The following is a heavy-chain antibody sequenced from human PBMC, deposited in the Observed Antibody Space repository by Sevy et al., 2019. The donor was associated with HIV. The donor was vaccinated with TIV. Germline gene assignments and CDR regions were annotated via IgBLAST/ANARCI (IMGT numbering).Heavy chain of an antibody. CDR2: IRAYNGNT. Sequence: ASVKVSCKASGYTFTSYGISWVRQAPGQGLEWMGWIRAYNGNTNCAQKLQGRVTMTTDTSTSTAYMELRSLRSDDTAVYYCARDMYFGASGSYGYYYYGMDVWGQGTTVTVSS. CDR1: GYTFTSYG. V-gene: IGHV1-18*01. J-gene: IGHJ6*02. D-gene: IGHD3-10*01. CDR3: ARDMYFGASGSYGYYYYGMDV.